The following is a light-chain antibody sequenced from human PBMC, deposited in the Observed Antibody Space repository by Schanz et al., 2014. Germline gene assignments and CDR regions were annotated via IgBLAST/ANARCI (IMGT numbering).Light chain of an antibody. CDR3: CSYAGSSTWV. V-gene: IGLV2-23*01. J-gene: IGLJ3*02. CDR2: EGI. Sequence: QSALTQPASVSGSPGQSITISCTATTNYGGSYNLVSWYQQSPGKAPQLMIYEGIKRPSGVSDRFSGSKSGNTASLTISGLQAEDEADYYCCSYAGSSTWVFGGGTKVTVL. CDR1: TNYGGSYNL.